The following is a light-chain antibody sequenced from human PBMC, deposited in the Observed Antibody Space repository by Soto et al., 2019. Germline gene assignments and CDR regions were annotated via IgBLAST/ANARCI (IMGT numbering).Light chain of an antibody. CDR1: QDISSS. CDR2: GAS. J-gene: IGKJ1*01. CDR3: QQYNSYRWT. Sequence: AIQLTQSPSSLSASVGDRVTITCRASQDISSSLAWYQQKAGKAPKLLIYGASILQSGVPSGFSGSGFGTDFTLTISSLRAEDFAIYYCQQYNSYRWTFGQGTKVEIK. V-gene: IGKV1-13*02.